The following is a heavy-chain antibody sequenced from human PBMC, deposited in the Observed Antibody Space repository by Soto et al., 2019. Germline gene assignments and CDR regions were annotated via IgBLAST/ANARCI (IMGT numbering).Heavy chain of an antibody. V-gene: IGHV1-2*02. D-gene: IGHD2-2*01. J-gene: IGHJ6*02. CDR2: INPNSGGT. Sequence: ASVKVSCKASGYTFTGYYMHWVRQAPGQGLEWMGWINPNSGGTNYAQKFQGRVTMTRDTSISTAYMELSRLRSDDTAVYYCARASYQLPGYYYYGMDVWGQGTTVSVSS. CDR3: ARASYQLPGYYYYGMDV. CDR1: GYTFTGYY.